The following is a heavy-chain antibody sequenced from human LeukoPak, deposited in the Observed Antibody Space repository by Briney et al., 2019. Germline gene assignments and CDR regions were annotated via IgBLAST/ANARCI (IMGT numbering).Heavy chain of an antibody. D-gene: IGHD3-10*01. CDR3: ARGSSFGELSH. Sequence: GGSLRLSCAASGFTFSSYEMNWVRQAPGKVLEWVSYISSSGSTIYYADSVKGRFTISRDNAKNSLYLQMNSLRAEDTAVYYCARGSSFGELSHWGQGTLVTVSS. CDR2: ISSSGSTI. CDR1: GFTFSSYE. J-gene: IGHJ4*02. V-gene: IGHV3-48*03.